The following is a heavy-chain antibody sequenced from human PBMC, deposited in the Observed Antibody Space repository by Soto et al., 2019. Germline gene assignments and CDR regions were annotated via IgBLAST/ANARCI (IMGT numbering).Heavy chain of an antibody. D-gene: IGHD2-2*01. Sequence: TLSLTCTVSGGSISSGGYYWSWIRQHPGKGLEWIGYIYYSGSTYYNPSLKSRVTISVDTSKNQFSLKLSSVTAADTAVYYCARGGIVVVPAARYYYYYGMDVWGQGTTVTVSS. J-gene: IGHJ6*02. CDR3: ARGGIVVVPAARYYYYYGMDV. V-gene: IGHV4-31*03. CDR1: GGSISSGGYY. CDR2: IYYSGST.